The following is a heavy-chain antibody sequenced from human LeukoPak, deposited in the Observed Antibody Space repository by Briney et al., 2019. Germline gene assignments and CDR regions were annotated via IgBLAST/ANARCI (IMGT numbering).Heavy chain of an antibody. V-gene: IGHV4-38-2*02. D-gene: IGHD3-22*01. J-gene: IGHJ4*02. CDR3: ARAGDLVGYYDSSGYYYGPFDY. CDR1: GYSISSGYY. CDR2: IYHSGST. Sequence: ASETLSLTCTVSGYSISSGYYWGWIRQPPGKGLEWIGSIYHSGSTYYNPSLKSRVTISVDTSKNQFSLKLSSVTAADTAVYYCARAGDLVGYYDSSGYYYGPFDYWGQGTLVTVSS.